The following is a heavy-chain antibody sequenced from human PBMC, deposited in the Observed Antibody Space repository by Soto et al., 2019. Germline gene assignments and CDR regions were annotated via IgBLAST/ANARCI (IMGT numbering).Heavy chain of an antibody. V-gene: IGHV1-18*01. CDR2: ISAYNGNT. Sequence: QVQLVQSGAEVKKPGASVKVSCKASGYTFTSYGISWVRQAPGQGLEWMGWISAYNGNTNYAQKLQGRVTMTTDTSAGTAXXEXRXXRADDTAVYYCASGAGNSISTSCPPGLYYYYGMDVWGQGTTVTVSS. CDR1: GYTFTSYG. D-gene: IGHD2-2*01. CDR3: ASGAGNSISTSCPPGLYYYYGMDV. J-gene: IGHJ6*02.